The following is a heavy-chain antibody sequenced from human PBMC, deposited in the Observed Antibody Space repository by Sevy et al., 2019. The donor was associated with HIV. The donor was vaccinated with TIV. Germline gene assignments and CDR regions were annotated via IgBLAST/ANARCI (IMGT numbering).Heavy chain of an antibody. J-gene: IGHJ3*02. CDR1: GFTFSIYG. V-gene: IGHV3-33*01. CDR3: ASLPNNYYDISGSSGDDAFDI. Sequence: GGSLRLSCAAYGFTFSIYGMHWVRQAPGKGLEWVAVIWNDRSNKHYADSVKGRFTISRDNAKNTLYLQMNSLGFEDTAVYYCASLPNNYYDISGSSGDDAFDIWGQGTRVTVSS. D-gene: IGHD3-22*01. CDR2: IWNDRSNK.